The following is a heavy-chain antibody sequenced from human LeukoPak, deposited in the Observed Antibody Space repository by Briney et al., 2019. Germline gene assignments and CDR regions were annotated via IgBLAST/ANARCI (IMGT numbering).Heavy chain of an antibody. D-gene: IGHD5-24*01. V-gene: IGHV3-7*01. J-gene: IGHJ4*02. Sequence: GGSLRLSCAATGFTFSTYWMTWVRQAPGKGLEWVANMKQDASEYYYADSVRGRFTISRDHAKNSLYLQMNSLRAEDTAVYYCARDRRDGYNLLDYWGQGTLVTVSS. CDR3: ARDRRDGYNLLDY. CDR2: MKQDASEY. CDR1: GFTFSTYW.